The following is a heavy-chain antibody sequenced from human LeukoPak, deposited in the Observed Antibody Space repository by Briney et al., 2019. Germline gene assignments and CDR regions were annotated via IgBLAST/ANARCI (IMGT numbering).Heavy chain of an antibody. CDR2: IGDSDIMT. V-gene: IGHV3-23*01. CDR3: TKDQAPTVGATDC. Sequence: GGSLRLSCAASGFTFSINAMSWVRQAPGKGLERVSTIGDSDIMTHYADSVKGRFTISRDDSKNTLYLQMNSLRADDTAVYYCTKDQAPTVGATDCWGQGTLVTVSP. D-gene: IGHD1-26*01. J-gene: IGHJ4*02. CDR1: GFTFSINA.